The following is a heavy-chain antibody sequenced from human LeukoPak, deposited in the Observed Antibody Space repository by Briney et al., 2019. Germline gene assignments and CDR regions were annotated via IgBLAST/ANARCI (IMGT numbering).Heavy chain of an antibody. V-gene: IGHV4-39*06. J-gene: IGHJ5*02. CDR3: ARGTAVAGT. CDR1: GGSISSTTYC. CDR2: MYYSGST. D-gene: IGHD6-19*01. Sequence: SETLSLTCTVSGGSISSTTYCWSWVRQPPGKGLEWIGCMYYSGSTYYSSSLKGRVTISVDTSKNQFPLRLSSVTAADTAVYYCARGTAVAGTWGQGTLVTVSS.